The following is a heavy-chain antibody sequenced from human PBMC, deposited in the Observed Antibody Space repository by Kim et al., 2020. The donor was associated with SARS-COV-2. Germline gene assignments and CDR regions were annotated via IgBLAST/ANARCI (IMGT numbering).Heavy chain of an antibody. V-gene: IGHV1-3*01. CDR1: GYTFTSYA. CDR2: INAGNGNT. J-gene: IGHJ4*02. D-gene: IGHD3-22*01. Sequence: ASVKVSCKASGYTFTSYAMHWVRQAPGQRLEWMGWINAGNGNTKYSQKFQGRVTITRDTSASTAYMELSSLRSEDTAVYYCARVGLYYYDSSGYSVFDYWGQGTLVTVSS. CDR3: ARVGLYYYDSSGYSVFDY.